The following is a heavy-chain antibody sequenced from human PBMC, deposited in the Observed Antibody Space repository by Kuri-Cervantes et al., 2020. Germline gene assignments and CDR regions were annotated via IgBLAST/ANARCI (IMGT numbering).Heavy chain of an antibody. V-gene: IGHV3-21*01. Sequence: GESLKISCAAFGFTFSSYSMNWVRQAPGKGLEWVSSISSSSSYIYYADSVKGRFTISRDNAKNSLYLQMNSLRAEDTAVYYCAKDRRIMITFGGDDYWGQGTLVTVSS. CDR3: AKDRRIMITFGGDDY. CDR2: ISSSSSYI. D-gene: IGHD3-16*01. CDR1: GFTFSSYS. J-gene: IGHJ4*02.